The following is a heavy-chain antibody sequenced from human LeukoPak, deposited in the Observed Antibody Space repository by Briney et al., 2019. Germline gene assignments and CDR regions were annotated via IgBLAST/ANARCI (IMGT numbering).Heavy chain of an antibody. CDR3: ARHQHYYGSGSYSGIDY. CDR2: IYPGDSDT. D-gene: IGHD3-10*01. CDR1: GYIFTSYW. J-gene: IGHJ4*02. V-gene: IGHV5-51*01. Sequence: GESLKISCKGSGYIFTSYWIGWVRQTPGKGLEWMGIIYPGDSDTRYSPSFQGQVTISADKSISTAYLQWSSLKASDTAMYYCARHQHYYGSGSYSGIDYWGQGTLVTVSS.